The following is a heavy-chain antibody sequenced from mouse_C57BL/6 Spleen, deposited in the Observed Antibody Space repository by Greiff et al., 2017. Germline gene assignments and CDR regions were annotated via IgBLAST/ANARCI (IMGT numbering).Heavy chain of an antibody. CDR1: GFSLTSYG. CDR3: AGHRGTKLYAMDY. D-gene: IGHD2-14*01. J-gene: IGHJ4*01. CDR2: IGSGGST. Sequence: VMLVESGPGLVQPSQSLSITCTVSGFSLTSYGVHWVRQSPGKGLEWLGVIGSGGSTDYNAAFISRLSISKDNSKSQVFFKMNSLQADDTAIYYCAGHRGTKLYAMDYWGQGTSVTVSS. V-gene: IGHV2-2*01.